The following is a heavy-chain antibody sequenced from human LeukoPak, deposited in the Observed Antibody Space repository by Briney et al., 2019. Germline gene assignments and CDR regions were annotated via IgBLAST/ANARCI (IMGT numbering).Heavy chain of an antibody. D-gene: IGHD1-26*01. V-gene: IGHV1-18*04. CDR2: ISGYNGNT. J-gene: IGHJ4*02. CDR1: GYSFSNYV. CDR3: ARVASAGVGVSMGGDH. Sequence: ASVKVSCKTSGYSFSNYVISWVRQAPGQGLGWMRWISGYNGNTNYGQKVQGRVTMTTDTSTSTAYMELRSLRSDDTAVYYCARVASAGVGVSMGGDHWGQGTLVTVSS.